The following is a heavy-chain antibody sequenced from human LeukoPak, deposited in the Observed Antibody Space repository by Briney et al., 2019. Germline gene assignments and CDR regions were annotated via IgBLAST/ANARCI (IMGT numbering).Heavy chain of an antibody. V-gene: IGHV3-21*01. CDR2: ISSSSSYI. J-gene: IGHJ4*02. D-gene: IGHD4-17*01. Sequence: GGSLRLSCAASGFTFSSYSMNWVRQAPGKGLEWVSSISSSSSYIYYADSVKGRFTISRDNAKNSLYLQMNSLRAEDTAVYYCARDPTVTTGGGYWGQGTLVTVSS. CDR3: ARDPTVTTGGGY. CDR1: GFTFSSYS.